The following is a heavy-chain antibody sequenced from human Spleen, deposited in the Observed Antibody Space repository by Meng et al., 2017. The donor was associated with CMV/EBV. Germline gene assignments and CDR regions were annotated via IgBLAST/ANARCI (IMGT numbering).Heavy chain of an antibody. CDR3: AKSRNGYGGEDY. J-gene: IGHJ4*02. D-gene: IGHD5-12*01. Sequence: GESLKISCAASGFTFSSYSMNWVRQAPGKGLEWVSYVSSSSSTIYYADSVKGRFTISRDNSNNTLYLQMNSLRAEDTAIYYCAKSRNGYGGEDYWGQGMLVTVSS. CDR1: GFTFSSYS. CDR2: VSSSSSTI. V-gene: IGHV3-48*01.